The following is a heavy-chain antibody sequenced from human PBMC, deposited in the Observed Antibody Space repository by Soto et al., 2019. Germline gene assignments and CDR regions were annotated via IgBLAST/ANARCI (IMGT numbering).Heavy chain of an antibody. V-gene: IGHV3-30*03. CDR2: ISYDGSDT. Sequence: QVHLVESGGGVVQPATSLRLSCAVSGSTFSRYAMHWVRQAPGKGLEWVSVISYDGSDTFYADSVKGRFTISRDNSENTLYLQMNTLRPEDTAIYYCAGTTVTTVGYFDYWGQGTLVTVSS. CDR1: GSTFSRYA. D-gene: IGHD4-17*01. J-gene: IGHJ4*02. CDR3: AGTTVTTVGYFDY.